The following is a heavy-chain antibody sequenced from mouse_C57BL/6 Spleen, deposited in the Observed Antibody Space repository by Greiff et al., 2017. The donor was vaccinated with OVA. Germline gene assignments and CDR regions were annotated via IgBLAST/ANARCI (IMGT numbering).Heavy chain of an antibody. D-gene: IGHD2-5*01. J-gene: IGHJ3*01. Sequence: QVQLQQSGAELVRPGTSVKVSCKASGYAFTNYLIEWVKQRPGQGLEWIGVINPGSGGTNYNEKFKGKATLTADKSSSTAYMQLSSLTSEDAAVYFCARWAYSNPGFAYWGQGTLVTVSA. CDR1: GYAFTNYL. CDR3: ARWAYSNPGFAY. CDR2: INPGSGGT. V-gene: IGHV1-54*01.